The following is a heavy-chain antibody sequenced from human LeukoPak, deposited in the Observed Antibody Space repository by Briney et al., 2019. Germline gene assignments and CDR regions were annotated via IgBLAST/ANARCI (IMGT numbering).Heavy chain of an antibody. D-gene: IGHD4-17*01. V-gene: IGHV3-33*06. J-gene: IGHJ4*02. CDR3: AKNSRKYGDYGAYDY. CDR2: IWYDGSNK. CDR1: GFTFSSYG. Sequence: GRSLRLSCAASGFTFSSYGMHWVRQAPGKGLEWVAVIWYDGSNKYYADSVKGRFTISRDNSKNTLYLQMNSLRAEATAVYYCAKNSRKYGDYGAYDYWGQGTLVTVSS.